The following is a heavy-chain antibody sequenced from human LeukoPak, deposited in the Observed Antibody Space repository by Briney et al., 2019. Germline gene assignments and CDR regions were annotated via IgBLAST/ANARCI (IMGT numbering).Heavy chain of an antibody. CDR3: ARGGAYTYGYY. CDR1: GYTITDYY. J-gene: IGHJ4*02. CDR2: ISPNSGGT. V-gene: IGHV1-2*02. D-gene: IGHD5-18*01. Sequence: ASVKVSCKASGYTITDYYLHWVRQAPGQGLEWMGWISPNSGGTNYAQKFQGRVTMTRDTSISTAHMELSSLRSDDTAVYYCARGGAYTYGYYWGQGTLVTVSS.